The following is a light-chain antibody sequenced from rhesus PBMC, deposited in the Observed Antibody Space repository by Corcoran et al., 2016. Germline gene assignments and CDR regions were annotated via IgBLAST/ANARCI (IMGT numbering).Light chain of an antibody. CDR3: QHYYNHPRT. Sequence: DIQMTQSPSALSASVGDRVTISCRASQNIYRNLAWYQQKPGKAPKLLIYAASSLQTGIPSRFSGSRSGTDFTLTISSLHTEDSADYYCQHYYNHPRTFGQGPKVEVK. CDR1: QNIYRN. V-gene: IGKV1-44*03. CDR2: AAS. J-gene: IGKJ1*01.